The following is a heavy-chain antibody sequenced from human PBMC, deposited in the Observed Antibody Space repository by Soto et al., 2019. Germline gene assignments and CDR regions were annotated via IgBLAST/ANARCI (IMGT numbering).Heavy chain of an antibody. Sequence: QVKLVESGGGLVQPGRSLRLSCAAAGFTLSRYDMHWVRQAPGKGLEWVPVIWDDGKNKYYGESVKGRFSMSSDNSKNTLYLQMDSLRAEDTAVYYFAREMRRATSYRWVTFDLWGQGTMVTVSS. CDR2: IWDDGKNK. CDR3: AREMRRATSYRWVTFDL. D-gene: IGHD3-16*02. V-gene: IGHV3-33*01. CDR1: GFTLSRYD. J-gene: IGHJ3*01.